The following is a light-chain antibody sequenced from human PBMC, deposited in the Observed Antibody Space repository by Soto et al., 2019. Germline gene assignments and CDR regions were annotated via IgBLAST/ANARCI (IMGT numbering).Light chain of an antibody. J-gene: IGKJ4*01. CDR3: QPYNNWPLT. Sequence: EVAMPQSPATLSVSPGEAVTLSCRASQGIGDTLAWYQHKPGKTPRLRIYDTSTRATGVPARVSGSRSGPEGTLTINSLQSADFAIYDCQPYNNWPLTFGGGTKVDIK. V-gene: IGKV3-15*01. CDR2: DTS. CDR1: QGIGDT.